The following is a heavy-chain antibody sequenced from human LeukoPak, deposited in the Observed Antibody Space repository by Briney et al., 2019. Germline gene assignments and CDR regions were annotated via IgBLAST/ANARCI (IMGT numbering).Heavy chain of an antibody. D-gene: IGHD3-10*01. CDR3: AKDQVNYYGSGSFPH. CDR2: ISYDGSNK. V-gene: IGHV3-30*18. CDR1: GFTFSSYG. Sequence: PGGSLRLSCAASGFTFSSYGMHWVRQAPGKGLEWVAVISYDGSNKYYADSVKGRFTISRDNSKNTLYLQMNSLRAEDTAVYYCAKDQVNYYGSGSFPHGGQGTLVTVSS. J-gene: IGHJ4*02.